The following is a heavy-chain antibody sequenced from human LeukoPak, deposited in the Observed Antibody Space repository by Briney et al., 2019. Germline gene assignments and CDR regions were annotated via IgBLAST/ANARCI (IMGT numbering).Heavy chain of an antibody. Sequence: RASETLSLTCTVSGYSISSSYYWGWIRPPPGKGLEWIGSIYYSGSTYYNPSLKSRVTISVDTSKNQFSLKLSSVTAADTAVYYCARDRYGGNAPGNYYMDVWGKGTTVTVSS. CDR1: GYSISSSYY. CDR3: ARDRYGGNAPGNYYMDV. J-gene: IGHJ6*03. D-gene: IGHD4-23*01. CDR2: IYYSGST. V-gene: IGHV4-38-2*02.